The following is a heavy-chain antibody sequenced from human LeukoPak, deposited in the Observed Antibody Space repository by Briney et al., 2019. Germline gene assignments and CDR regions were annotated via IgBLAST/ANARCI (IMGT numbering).Heavy chain of an antibody. D-gene: IGHD2-2*01. CDR2: INPNSGGT. Sequence: ASVKVSCKASGYTFTGYYMHWVRQAPGQGLEWMGWINPNSGGTNYAQKFQGRVTMTRDTSISTAYMGLSRLRSDDTAVYYCARVVVVPAAMDYWGQGTLVTVSS. CDR1: GYTFTGYY. CDR3: ARVVVVPAAMDY. V-gene: IGHV1-2*02. J-gene: IGHJ4*02.